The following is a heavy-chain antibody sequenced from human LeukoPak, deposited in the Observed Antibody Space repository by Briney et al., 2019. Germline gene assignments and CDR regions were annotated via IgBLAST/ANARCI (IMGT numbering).Heavy chain of an antibody. D-gene: IGHD6-19*01. CDR2: ISWNSGSI. J-gene: IGHJ4*02. CDR3: AKAPSSGWYDY. CDR1: GFTFDDYA. V-gene: IGHV3-9*01. Sequence: PGGSLRLSCAASGFTFDDYAMHWVRQAPGKGLEWASGISWNSGSIGYADSVKGRFTISRDNAKNSLYLQMNSLRAEDTALYYCAKAPSSGWYDYWGQGTLVTVSS.